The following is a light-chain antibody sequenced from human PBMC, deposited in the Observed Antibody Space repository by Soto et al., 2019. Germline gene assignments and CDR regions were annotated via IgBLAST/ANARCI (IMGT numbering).Light chain of an antibody. CDR3: RSYDSSLSGSYV. CDR2: GNS. V-gene: IGLV1-40*01. J-gene: IGLJ1*01. CDR1: SSNIGAGYD. Sequence: QSVLTQPPSVSGAPGQRVTISCTGSSSNIGAGYDVHWYQQLPGTAPKLLIYGNSNRPSGVPDRFSGSKSATSASLAITGVQAEDEADYYCRSYDSSLSGSYVFGTGTKLTVL.